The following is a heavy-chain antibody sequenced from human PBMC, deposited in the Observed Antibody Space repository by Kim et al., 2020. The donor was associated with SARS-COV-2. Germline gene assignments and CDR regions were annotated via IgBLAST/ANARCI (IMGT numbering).Heavy chain of an antibody. CDR2: IKSKTDGGTT. J-gene: IGHJ4*02. V-gene: IGHV3-15*01. D-gene: IGHD2-15*01. CDR1: GFTFSNAW. CDR3: TTGVVVVVADNNG. Sequence: GGSLRLSCAASGFTFSNAWMSWVRQAPGKGLEWVGRIKSKTDGGTTDYAAPVKGRFTISRDDSKNTLYLQMNSLKTEDTAVYYCTTGVVVVVADNNGGGQGTLVTVSS.